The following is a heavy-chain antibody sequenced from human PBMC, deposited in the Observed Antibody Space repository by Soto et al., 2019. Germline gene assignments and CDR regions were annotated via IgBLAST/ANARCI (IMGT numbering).Heavy chain of an antibody. CDR2: ISTYNGDT. CDR3: AREGVAPYYYYGMDV. CDR1: GYTFTRSG. V-gene: IGHV1-18*01. D-gene: IGHD5-12*01. J-gene: IGHJ6*02. Sequence: ASVKVSCKASGYTFTRSGISWVRQAPGQGLEWMGWISTYNGDTNYARTFQGRVTMTTDTSTSTAYMELRSLRSDDSAVYYCAREGVAPYYYYGMDVWGQGTPVTVSS.